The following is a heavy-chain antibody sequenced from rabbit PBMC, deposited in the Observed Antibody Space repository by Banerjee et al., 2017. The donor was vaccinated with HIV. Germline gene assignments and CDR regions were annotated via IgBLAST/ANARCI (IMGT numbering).Heavy chain of an antibody. CDR3: ARDLAGVIGWNFGL. CDR2: IDVSSGST. V-gene: IGHV1S40*01. CDR1: GFDFSSNA. Sequence: QSLEESGGDLVKPEGSLTLTCTASGFDFSSNAMCWVRQAPGKGLEWIACIDVSSGSTHYASWAKGRFTISKTSSTTVTLQMTSLTAADTATYFCARDLAGVIGWNFGLWGQGTLVTVS. D-gene: IGHD4-1*01. J-gene: IGHJ6*01.